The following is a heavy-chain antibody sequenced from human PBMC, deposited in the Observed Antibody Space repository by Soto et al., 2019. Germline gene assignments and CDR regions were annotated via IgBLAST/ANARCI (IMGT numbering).Heavy chain of an antibody. J-gene: IGHJ4*02. CDR2: IYYSGSP. CDR1: GGSISSGGYY. CDR3: ARASSAPDF. Sequence: PSETLSLTCTVSGGSISSGGYYWSWIRQHPGKGLECIGYIYYSGSPYYNPSLKSRVTISVDTSKNQFFLKLSSVTAADTAVYYCARASSAPDFWGQGTLVTVSS. V-gene: IGHV4-31*03. D-gene: IGHD6-19*01.